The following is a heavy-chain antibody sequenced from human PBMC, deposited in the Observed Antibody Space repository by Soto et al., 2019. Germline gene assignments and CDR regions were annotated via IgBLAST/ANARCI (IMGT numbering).Heavy chain of an antibody. V-gene: IGHV4-59*08. CDR2: IYYSGST. CDR3: ARHNIAVAGTWGGWFDP. CDR1: GGSISSYY. Sequence: LSLTCTVSGGSISSYYWSWIRQPPGKGLEWIGYIYYSGSTNYNPSLKSRDTISVDTSKNQFSLKLSSVTAADTAVFYCARHNIAVAGTWGGWFDPWGQGTLVTVSS. J-gene: IGHJ5*02. D-gene: IGHD6-19*01.